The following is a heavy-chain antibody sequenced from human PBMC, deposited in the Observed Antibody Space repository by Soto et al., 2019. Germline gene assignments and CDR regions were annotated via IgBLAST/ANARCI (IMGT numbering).Heavy chain of an antibody. D-gene: IGHD3-16*01. V-gene: IGHV1-18*01. J-gene: IGHJ4*02. CDR3: AKMGASYGMITYDFDS. CDR2: ISTHSGNT. CDR1: GYSFSSYG. Sequence: QVQLVQSGAEVKKPGASVKVSCTACGYSFSSYGLSWVRQAPGQGIEWMGWISTHSGNTNYAQKFQGRVTMTTEPSTSTAYMELRSLRSDDTAVYYCAKMGASYGMITYDFDSWGRGHLVTVS.